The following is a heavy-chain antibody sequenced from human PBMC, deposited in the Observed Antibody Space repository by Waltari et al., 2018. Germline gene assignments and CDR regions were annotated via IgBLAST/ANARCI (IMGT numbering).Heavy chain of an antibody. CDR2: FDPEGGQT. CDR1: GLTRKDST. J-gene: IGHJ6*02. CDR3: AAESPGTDDRFYNYHIMDF. Sequence: QFQPLQSGAEVKTPGASVKAPCKVSGLTRKDSTMPWVRQLPGEGLQWMGGFDPEGGQTVDGQTFQGRITMTEDTSTDTAYMELNNLTSEDTAVYYCAAESPGTDDRFYNYHIMDFWGQGTTVTVSS. V-gene: IGHV1-24*01.